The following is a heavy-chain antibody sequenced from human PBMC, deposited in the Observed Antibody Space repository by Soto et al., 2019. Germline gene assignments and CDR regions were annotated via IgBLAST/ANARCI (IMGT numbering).Heavy chain of an antibody. V-gene: IGHV4-34*01. CDR1: GGSFSGYY. Sequence: PSETLSLTCGVNGGSFSGYYWNWIRQSPGKGLEWIGEIDHSGSTNYNPSVKSRVTILVDTSRSQLSLKLRFVTASDTAIYYCARSIGFARRWPGERRNNWFDPLGGGTLVTVSS. J-gene: IGHJ5*02. D-gene: IGHD6-6*01. CDR3: ARSIGFARRWPGERRNNWFDP. CDR2: IDHSGST.